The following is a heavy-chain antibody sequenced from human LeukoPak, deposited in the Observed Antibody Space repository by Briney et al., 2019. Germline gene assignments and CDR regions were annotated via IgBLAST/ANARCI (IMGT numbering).Heavy chain of an antibody. Sequence: GGSLRLSCAASGFTVNSNYMSWVRQAPEKGLEWVSVIYSGGSTYYADSVKGRFAISRDISKNTLYLQMNSLRAEDTAVYYCARGQQPAFDYWGQGTLVTVSS. D-gene: IGHD6-13*01. V-gene: IGHV3-53*01. J-gene: IGHJ4*02. CDR1: GFTVNSNY. CDR3: ARGQQPAFDY. CDR2: IYSGGST.